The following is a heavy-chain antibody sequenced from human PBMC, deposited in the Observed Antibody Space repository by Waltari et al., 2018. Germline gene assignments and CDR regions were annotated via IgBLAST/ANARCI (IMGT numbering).Heavy chain of an antibody. J-gene: IGHJ3*01. Sequence: QVQLVESWGGEVQPGTALCVSCAPSGVTFTRYAPHWVRPAPAKGLELGALISDDGNSKSYADSVKGRFTISRDNSKKTMLLQMNSLRAEDTAVYYCAKIAAHNWKDPWSFDLWGQGTAVTVSS. CDR1: GVTFTRYA. CDR2: ISDDGNSK. D-gene: IGHD1-1*01. CDR3: AKIAAHNWKDPWSFDL. V-gene: IGHV3-30*18.